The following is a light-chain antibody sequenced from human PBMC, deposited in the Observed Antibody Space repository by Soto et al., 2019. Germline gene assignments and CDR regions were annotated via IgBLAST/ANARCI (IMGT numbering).Light chain of an antibody. CDR2: AAS. CDR1: QSVSSY. Sequence: EIVLTQSPATLSLSPGERATLSCRASQSVSSYLAWYQQKLGLAPRLLIYAASKWAAGIPAGFTGNRSGTDFTLTISSLEPEDCAVYFCQQRTNWPPGCTFGQGTKVEIK. V-gene: IGKV3-11*01. CDR3: QQRTNWPPGCT. J-gene: IGKJ1*01.